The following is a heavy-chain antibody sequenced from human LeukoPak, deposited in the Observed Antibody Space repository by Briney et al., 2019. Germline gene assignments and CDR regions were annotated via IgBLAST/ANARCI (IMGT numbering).Heavy chain of an antibody. J-gene: IGHJ5*02. D-gene: IGHD4-23*01. CDR3: ARDGGNWFGH. CDR1: GFTLSSYA. Sequence: PGRSLRLSCAASGFTLSSYAMHWVRQAPGKGLVWVAVISYDGSNKYYADSVKGRLTISRDNFKNTLYLQMNSRRAEDTAVYYCARDGGNWFGHWGQGTLVTVSS. V-gene: IGHV3-30-3*01. CDR2: ISYDGSNK.